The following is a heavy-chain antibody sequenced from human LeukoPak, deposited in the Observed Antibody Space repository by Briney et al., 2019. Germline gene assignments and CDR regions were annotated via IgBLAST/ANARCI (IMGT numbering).Heavy chain of an antibody. CDR1: GFTFDSHW. D-gene: IGHD3-16*01. J-gene: IGHJ4*02. V-gene: IGHV3-7*03. CDR2: ISPDGRVT. Sequence: GGSLRLSCAVSGFTFDSHWMAWFRQAPGKGLEWLTNISPDGRVTNYVDSIKGRFTISRDNSKNSLYLHLNSLRAEDTAFYYCTRDIGGGFHDYWGQGTLITVSS. CDR3: TRDIGGGFHDY.